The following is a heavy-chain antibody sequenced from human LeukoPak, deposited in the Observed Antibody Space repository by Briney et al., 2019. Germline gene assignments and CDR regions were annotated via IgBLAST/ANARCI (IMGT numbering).Heavy chain of an antibody. Sequence: ASVKVSCKASGYTFTSYGISWVRQAPGQGLEWMGWISAYNGNTNYAQKLQGRVTMTTDTSTSTAYMELRSLRSDDTAVYYCARNPLGGDDYDSRGYRFDNWGQGTLVTVSS. CDR3: ARNPLGGDDYDSRGYRFDN. V-gene: IGHV1-18*01. CDR2: ISAYNGNT. J-gene: IGHJ4*02. CDR1: GYTFTSYG. D-gene: IGHD3-22*01.